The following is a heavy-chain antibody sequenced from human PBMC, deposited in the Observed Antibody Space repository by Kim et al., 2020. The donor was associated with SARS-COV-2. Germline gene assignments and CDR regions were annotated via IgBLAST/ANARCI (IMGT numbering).Heavy chain of an antibody. V-gene: IGHV4-59*09. J-gene: IGHJ1*01. CDR3: ASGYSSGYFSPSAEYFQH. Sequence: KSRVTISVDTSKNQFSLKLSSVTAADTAVYYCASGYSSGYFSPSAEYFQHWGQGTLVTVSS. D-gene: IGHD3-22*01.